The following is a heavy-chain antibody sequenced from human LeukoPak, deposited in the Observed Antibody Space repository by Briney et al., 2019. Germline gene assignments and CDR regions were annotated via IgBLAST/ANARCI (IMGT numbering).Heavy chain of an antibody. Sequence: GGSLRLSCAASGFTFSSYAMSWVRQAPEKGLEWVSTIGVATGTTYYGDSVKGRFTISRDNSKNTLFLQMNSLRAEDTALYYCARTGQFDPWGQGTLVTVSS. D-gene: IGHD1-14*01. CDR2: IGVATGTT. V-gene: IGHV3-23*01. J-gene: IGHJ5*02. CDR1: GFTFSSYA. CDR3: ARTGQFDP.